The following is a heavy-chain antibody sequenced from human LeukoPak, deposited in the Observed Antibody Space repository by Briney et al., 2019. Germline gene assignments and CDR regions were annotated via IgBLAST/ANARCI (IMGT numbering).Heavy chain of an antibody. J-gene: IGHJ3*02. CDR2: IYTGGLT. CDR1: GFSFTTNY. CDR3: VRVEYSISSGAFDI. V-gene: IGHV3-53*01. D-gene: IGHD6-6*01. Sequence: GGALRLSCAASGFSFTTNYMTWAGQAPGTGPEWVSVIYTGGLTYYSDSVQGRFTISRDDSENTLYLQMTSLKAEDTAIYYCVRVEYSISSGAFDIWGQGTVVTVSS.